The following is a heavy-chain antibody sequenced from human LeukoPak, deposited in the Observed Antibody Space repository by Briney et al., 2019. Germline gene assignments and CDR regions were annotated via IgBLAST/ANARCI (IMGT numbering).Heavy chain of an antibody. Sequence: SETLSLTCTVSGGSLSSSGHWWVWIRQPPGKGLEWIGSIHYRGKVYYNPSLKSRVTTSVDTSTDQFSLRLSSATAADTAIYYCARQSGDQSSAWYFDAWGQGTLVTVSS. J-gene: IGHJ4*02. CDR1: GGSLSSSGHW. D-gene: IGHD6-19*01. CDR2: IHYRGKV. V-gene: IGHV4-39*01. CDR3: ARQSGDQSSAWYFDA.